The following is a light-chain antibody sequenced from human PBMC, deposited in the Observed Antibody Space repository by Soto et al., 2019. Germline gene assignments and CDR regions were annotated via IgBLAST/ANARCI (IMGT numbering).Light chain of an antibody. V-gene: IGKV1-5*03. CDR2: KAS. J-gene: IGKJ1*01. CDR3: QHYNSYSEA. Sequence: DNHMTRSPSTLSACVANKVTITCRASQSVSSWVAWYHLKPGKAPKLLIYKASTLETGVPSRFSGRGSRTEFTLTISSLQPDDFATYYCQHYNSYSEAFGQGTKVDIK. CDR1: QSVSSW.